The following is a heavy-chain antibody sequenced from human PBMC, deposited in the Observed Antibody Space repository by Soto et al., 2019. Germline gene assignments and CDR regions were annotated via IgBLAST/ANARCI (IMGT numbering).Heavy chain of an antibody. J-gene: IGHJ4*02. CDR2: IYYTGTT. V-gene: IGHV4-39*01. CDR3: GRGLDGRWLVIDS. Sequence: QLQMQESGPVLVKPSETLSLTCTVSGDSISSSSSYWGWIRQPPGKGLEWIGSIYYTGTTYYNPSLKSRVTITVDTSKKQFSLKLTTVTAADTAVYYCGRGLDGRWLVIDSWGQGTLVTVSS. D-gene: IGHD6-6*01. CDR1: GDSISSSSSY.